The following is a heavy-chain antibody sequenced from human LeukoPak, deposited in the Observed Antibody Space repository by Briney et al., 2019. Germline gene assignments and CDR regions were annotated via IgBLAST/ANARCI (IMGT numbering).Heavy chain of an antibody. CDR2: INQDGSER. CDR3: ARDLYYFHSSGYSASDI. Sequence: PGGSLRLSCTASGFTFRDYWISGVHQAPGKGLEWVANINQDGSERHYVDSLRGRFTISRDNARNSLYLQMNSLRAEDTAVYFCARDLYYFHSSGYSASDIWGQGTLVTVSS. J-gene: IGHJ4*02. D-gene: IGHD3-22*01. V-gene: IGHV3-7*01. CDR1: GFTFRDYW.